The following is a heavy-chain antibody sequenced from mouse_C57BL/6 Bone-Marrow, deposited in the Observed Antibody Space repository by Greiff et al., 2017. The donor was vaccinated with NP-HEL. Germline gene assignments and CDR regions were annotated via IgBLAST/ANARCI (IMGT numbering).Heavy chain of an antibody. Sequence: VQLQQPGAELVMPGASVKLSCKASGYTFTSYWMHWVKQRPGQGLEWIGEIDPSDSYTNYNQKFKGKSTLTVDKSSSTAYMQLSSLTSEDSAVYYCARLIYYYGSSLDYWGQGTTLTVSS. CDR3: ARLIYYYGSSLDY. D-gene: IGHD1-1*01. CDR1: GYTFTSYW. J-gene: IGHJ2*01. CDR2: IDPSDSYT. V-gene: IGHV1-69*01.